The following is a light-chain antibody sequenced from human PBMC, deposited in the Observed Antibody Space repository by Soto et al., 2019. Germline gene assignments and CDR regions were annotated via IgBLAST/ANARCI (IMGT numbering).Light chain of an antibody. J-gene: IGLJ1*01. CDR3: SSYTSSSTLSTYV. CDR2: DVS. V-gene: IGLV2-14*03. Sequence: QSALTQPASVSGSPGQSITISCTGTSSDVGGYNYVSWYQHHPGKAPKLMIYDVSNRPSGVSNRFSGSKSGNTASLIISGLHAEDEADYYSSSYTSSSTLSTYVFGTGTKLTVL. CDR1: SSDVGGYNY.